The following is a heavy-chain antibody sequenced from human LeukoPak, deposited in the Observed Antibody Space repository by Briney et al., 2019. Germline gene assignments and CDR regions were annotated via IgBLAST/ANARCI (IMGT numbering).Heavy chain of an antibody. CDR1: GFTVTSNY. J-gene: IGHJ4*02. CDR2: IYDDGSA. D-gene: IGHD3-16*01. V-gene: IGHV3-53*01. Sequence: PGGSLRLSCAASGFTVTSNYMSWVRQAPGKGLEWVSVIYDDGSAYYADSVKGRFTISRDSSQNTVSLQMISLRAEDTAVYYCVRISSVTQTSYGHFDYWGQGTLVTVSS. CDR3: VRISSVTQTSYGHFDY.